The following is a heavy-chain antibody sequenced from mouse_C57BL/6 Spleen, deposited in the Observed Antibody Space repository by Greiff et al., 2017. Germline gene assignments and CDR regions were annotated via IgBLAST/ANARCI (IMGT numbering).Heavy chain of an antibody. CDR1: GFNIKDYY. CDR3: TTDDGSGQYLLFDV. CDR2: IDPENGET. D-gene: IGHD1-1*01. Sequence: EVKLVESGAELVRPGASVKLSCTASGFNIKDYYMHWVKQRPEQGLEWVGWIDPENGETDYASTFQGRSTITADTSANTPYLQLSSLTSEDTAVYYCTTDDGSGQYLLFDVWGTGTTVTVSS. V-gene: IGHV14-4*01. J-gene: IGHJ1*03.